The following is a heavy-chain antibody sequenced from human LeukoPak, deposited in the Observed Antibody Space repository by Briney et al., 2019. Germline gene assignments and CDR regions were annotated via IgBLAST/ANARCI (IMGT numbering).Heavy chain of an antibody. J-gene: IGHJ6*02. CDR1: GGSISSSTYY. Sequence: SETLSLTCTVSGGSISSSTYYWGWIRQPPGKGLEWIGTIYYSGSTQYNPSLKSRVTVSVDTSKNQFSLKLSSVTAADTAVYYCARESLGYCSGGSCRYYYGMDVWGQGTTVTVSS. CDR2: IYYSGST. V-gene: IGHV4-39*07. CDR3: ARESLGYCSGGSCRYYYGMDV. D-gene: IGHD2-15*01.